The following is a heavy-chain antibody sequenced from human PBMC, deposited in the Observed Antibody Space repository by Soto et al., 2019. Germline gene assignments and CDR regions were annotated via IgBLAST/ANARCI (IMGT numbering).Heavy chain of an antibody. D-gene: IGHD3-16*02. CDR1: GDTDTNYD. Sequence: QVQLVQSGAEVKKPGSSVKVSCKASGDTDTNYDISWVRQAPGQGLEWMGGIFPKFGTTYSAQKLQDRLTITADESTSTVYMQLSRLRLDDTAVYYCEAEMTFGKLSVVWGQGTTVTVSS. CDR2: IFPKFGTT. CDR3: EAEMTFGKLSVV. V-gene: IGHV1-69*01. J-gene: IGHJ6*02.